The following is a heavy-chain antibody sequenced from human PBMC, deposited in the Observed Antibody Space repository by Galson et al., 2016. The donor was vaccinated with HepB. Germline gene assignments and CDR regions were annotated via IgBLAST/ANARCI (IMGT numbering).Heavy chain of an antibody. V-gene: IGHV3-30-3*01. D-gene: IGHD6-13*01. CDR1: RLNFGSYS. CDR2: ISYDGSEE. CDR3: ARQGIAPRPYYYGLDV. J-gene: IGHJ6*02. Sequence: SLRLSCAASRLNFGSYSMHWVRQAPGKGLEWVAVISYDGSEEYYADSVKGRFTISRDNSKNTLYLQMNSLRPEDTAVYYCARQGIAPRPYYYGLDVWGQGTTVTVSS.